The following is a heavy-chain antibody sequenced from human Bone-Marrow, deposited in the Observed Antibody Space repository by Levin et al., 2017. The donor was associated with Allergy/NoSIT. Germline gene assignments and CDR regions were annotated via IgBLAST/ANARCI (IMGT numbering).Heavy chain of an antibody. CDR2: IYSGGST. D-gene: IGHD6-19*01. V-gene: IGHV3-53*01. CDR1: GFTVSTNY. CDR3: ARHKSGSGWHSY. J-gene: IGHJ4*02. Sequence: GESLKISCAASGFTVSTNYMTWVRQAPGKGLECVSVIYSGGSTYYADSVKGRFTIARDKSKNALYLQMNSLRAEDTAVYYCARHKSGSGWHSYWGQGTLVTVSS.